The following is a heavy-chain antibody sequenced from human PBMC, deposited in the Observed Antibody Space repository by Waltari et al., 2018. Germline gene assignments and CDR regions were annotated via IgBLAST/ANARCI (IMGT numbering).Heavy chain of an antibody. V-gene: IGHV3-30*18. J-gene: IGHJ4*02. D-gene: IGHD3-10*02. Sequence: QVQLVESGGGVVQPGKSLRISCEASGFTFRNCGFHWVRQAPGKALDWVAVISSDGNFKYHADSVKGRFTISRDNSRNTLYLQMDSLTIEDTGVYFCAKEKRNVGVDYWGQGILVTVSS. CDR2: ISSDGNFK. CDR1: GFTFRNCG. CDR3: AKEKRNVGVDY.